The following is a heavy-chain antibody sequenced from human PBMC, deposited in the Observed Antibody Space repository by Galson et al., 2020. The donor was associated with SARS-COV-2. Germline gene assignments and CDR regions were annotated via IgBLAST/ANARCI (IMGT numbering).Heavy chain of an antibody. J-gene: IGHJ4*02. CDR3: ARTWITRTASRTFDY. V-gene: IGHV2-70*11. Sequence: SGHTLVKPTQTLTLTCTFSGFSLSTSGMCVSWIRQPPGKALEWLARIDWDGDKHYSTSLKTRFTISKDNSKHQVVLIMTNMDPVDTATYYCARTWITRTASRTFDYWGQGTLVTVSS. CDR2: IDWDGDK. CDR1: GFSLSTSGMC. D-gene: IGHD3-10*01.